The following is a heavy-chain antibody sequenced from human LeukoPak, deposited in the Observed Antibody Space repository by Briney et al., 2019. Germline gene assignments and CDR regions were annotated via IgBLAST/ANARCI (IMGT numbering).Heavy chain of an antibody. Sequence: TLSLTCTVSGASISSYYWTWIRQPPGKGLEWIGYISYSGSTNYNPSLKSRVTISVDTSKNQFSLKLSSVTAADTAVYYCARGLLNRLLWFGELLEYYFDYWGQGTLVTVSS. D-gene: IGHD3-10*01. CDR2: ISYSGST. J-gene: IGHJ4*02. V-gene: IGHV4-59*01. CDR1: GASISSYY. CDR3: ARGLLNRLLWFGELLEYYFDY.